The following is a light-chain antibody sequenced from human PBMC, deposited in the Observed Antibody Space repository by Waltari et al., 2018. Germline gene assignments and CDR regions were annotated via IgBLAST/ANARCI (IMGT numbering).Light chain of an antibody. Sequence: DIQLTQSPSTLSASVGDRVTITCRASESISTWLAWYQQRPGQAPNLLIYKASSLQSGVPPRFSGTGSGTEFTLTISSLQPDDFGTYYCQQYNNYPKTCGQGTKVEVK. CDR1: ESISTW. V-gene: IGKV1-5*03. J-gene: IGKJ1*01. CDR2: KAS. CDR3: QQYNNYPKT.